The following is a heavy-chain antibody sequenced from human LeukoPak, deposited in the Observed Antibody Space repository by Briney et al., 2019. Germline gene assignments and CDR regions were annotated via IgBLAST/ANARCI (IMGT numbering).Heavy chain of an antibody. CDR3: ARGWFDS. V-gene: IGHV3-48*03. CDR1: GFTFSSYE. J-gene: IGHJ5*01. CDR2: ISSGGSTI. Sequence: GGSLRLSCAASGFTFSSYEMNWVRQAPGKGPEWLSYISSGGSTIYYADSVKGRFTISRDNPKNSLYMQMNSLGAEDTAFYYCARGWFDSWGQGTLVTVSS.